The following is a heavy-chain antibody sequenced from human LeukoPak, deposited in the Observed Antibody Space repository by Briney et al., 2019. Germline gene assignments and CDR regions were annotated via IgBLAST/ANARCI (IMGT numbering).Heavy chain of an antibody. J-gene: IGHJ4*02. V-gene: IGHV3-49*04. D-gene: IGHD2-15*01. Sequence: GGSLKLSCVASGFSFNTYWMSWVRQAPGKGLEWVGFIRSKACGGTTEYAASVKGRFTISRDDSKSIAYLQMNSLKTEDTAVYYCTREGSLYYFDYWGQGTLVTVSS. CDR3: TREGSLYYFDY. CDR2: IRSKACGGTT. CDR1: GFSFNTYW.